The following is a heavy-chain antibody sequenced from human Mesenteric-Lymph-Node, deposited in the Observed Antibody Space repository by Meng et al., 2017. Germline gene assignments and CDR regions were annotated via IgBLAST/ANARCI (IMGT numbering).Heavy chain of an antibody. CDR1: GGSITGSSYY. J-gene: IGHJ4*02. D-gene: IGHD6-13*01. CDR2: IYYTGTT. Sequence: GSLRLSCSVSGGSITGSSYYWGWIRQPPGKGLEWIGSIYYTGTTYCNPSLKSRVTTSLDTSRNQFSLKMSSVTAADTAMYYCAKGSFRESSTWYYFDYWGQGTLVTVSS. CDR3: AKGSFRESSTWYYFDY. V-gene: IGHV4-39*07.